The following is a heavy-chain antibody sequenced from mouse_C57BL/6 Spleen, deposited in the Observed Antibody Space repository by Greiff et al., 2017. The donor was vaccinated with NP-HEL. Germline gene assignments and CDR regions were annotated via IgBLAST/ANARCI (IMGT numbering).Heavy chain of an antibody. CDR1: GFTFSSYG. J-gene: IGHJ4*01. CDR3: ARQGYGNYLLAMDY. D-gene: IGHD2-1*01. V-gene: IGHV5-6*01. Sequence: EVKLVESGGDLVKPGGSLKLSCAASGFTFSSYGLSWVRQTPDKRLAWVATISSCGSYTYSPDSVKGRFTISRDNAKNTLYLQMSSLKSEDTAMYYCARQGYGNYLLAMDYWGQGTSVTVSS. CDR2: ISSCGSYT.